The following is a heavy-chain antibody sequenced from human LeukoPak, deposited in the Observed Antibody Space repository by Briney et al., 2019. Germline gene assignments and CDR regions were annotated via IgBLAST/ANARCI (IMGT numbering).Heavy chain of an antibody. Sequence: KPSETLSLTCTVSGSSISSYYWSWIRQPPGKGLEWIGYIYYSGNTNYNPSLKSRVTISVDTSKNQFSLKLSSVTAADTAVYYCARDATWSGYLDYWGQGTLVTVSS. J-gene: IGHJ4*02. CDR1: GSSISSYY. CDR3: ARDATWSGYLDY. CDR2: IYYSGNT. D-gene: IGHD3-3*01. V-gene: IGHV4-59*01.